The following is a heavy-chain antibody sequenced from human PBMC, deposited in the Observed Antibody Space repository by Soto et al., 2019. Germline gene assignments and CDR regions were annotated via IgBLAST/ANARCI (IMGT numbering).Heavy chain of an antibody. Sequence: QVQLQESGPGLVKPSGILSLTCAVSGGSITDKWWSWIRQTPGKGLEWIGEVHHSGSTNYSPSLKSLVTMSVDTSKNDFSLKLFSLTAADTAIYYCAREGDHPFSLGYWGQGTLVTVSS. D-gene: IGHD3-16*01. CDR1: GGSITDKW. CDR2: VHHSGST. J-gene: IGHJ4*02. CDR3: AREGDHPFSLGY. V-gene: IGHV4-4*02.